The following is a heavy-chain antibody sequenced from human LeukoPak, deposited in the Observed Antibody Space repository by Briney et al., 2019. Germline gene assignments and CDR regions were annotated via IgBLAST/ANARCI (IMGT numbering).Heavy chain of an antibody. CDR3: ARDPPGPHYYDSRLDAFDI. Sequence: GGSLRLSCAASGFTFSRFWMSWVRQAPGKGLEWVANIKQDGEENFYVDSVKSRFTISRDNAKNSLYLQMNSLRAADTAVYYCARDPPGPHYYDSRLDAFDIWGQGTMVTVSS. V-gene: IGHV3-7*01. CDR2: IKQDGEEN. D-gene: IGHD3-22*01. J-gene: IGHJ3*02. CDR1: GFTFSRFW.